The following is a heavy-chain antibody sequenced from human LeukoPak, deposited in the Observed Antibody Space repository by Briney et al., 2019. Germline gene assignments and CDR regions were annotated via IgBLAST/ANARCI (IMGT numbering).Heavy chain of an antibody. CDR1: GYTFTSYY. Sequence: GASVKVSCKASGYTFTSYYMHWVRQAPGQGLEWMGIINPSGGSTSYAQKFQGRVTMTRDTSTSTVYMELSSLRSEDTAVYYCARDLPNIVGVTRDAFDIWGQGTMVTVSS. CDR3: ARDLPNIVGVTRDAFDI. CDR2: INPSGGST. J-gene: IGHJ3*02. D-gene: IGHD1-26*01. V-gene: IGHV1-46*01.